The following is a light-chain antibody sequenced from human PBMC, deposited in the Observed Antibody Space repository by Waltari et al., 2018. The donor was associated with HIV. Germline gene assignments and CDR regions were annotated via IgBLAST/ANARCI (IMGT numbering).Light chain of an antibody. J-gene: IGLJ1*01. CDR1: SSNIGSNT. V-gene: IGLV1-44*01. CDR3: AAWDDSLNGAYV. CDR2: SNN. Sequence: QSVLTQPPSASGTPGQRVTISGSGSSSNIGSNTANWYQQLPGTAPKLLIYSNNQRPSGVPDRFSGSKSGTSASLAISGLQSEDEADYYCAAWDDSLNGAYVFGTGTKVTVL.